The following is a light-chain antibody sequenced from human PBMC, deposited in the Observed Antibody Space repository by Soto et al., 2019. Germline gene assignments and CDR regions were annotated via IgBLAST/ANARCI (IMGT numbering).Light chain of an antibody. J-gene: IGKJ1*01. CDR3: LQDYTYPLT. Sequence: AIQMTQSPSSLSESVGDRVTITCRASQGIKNDLGWYQQKPGKAPKLLIYAASSLQSGVPSRFSGSGSGTDFTLTISSLQPDDFATYYCLQDYTYPLTFGQGTKVEIK. CDR1: QGIKND. V-gene: IGKV1-6*01. CDR2: AAS.